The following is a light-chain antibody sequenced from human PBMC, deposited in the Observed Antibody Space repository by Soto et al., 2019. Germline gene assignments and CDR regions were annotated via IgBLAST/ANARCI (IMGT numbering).Light chain of an antibody. J-gene: IGKJ1*01. Sequence: EVVLTQSPGTLSLSPGERATLSCRASQSVSSSYLAWYQQKSGQAPRLLIYGASSRATGIPDRFSASGSGTDFTLTISRLEPEDFAVYYCQQYGDSLWTFGQGTKVAIK. V-gene: IGKV3-20*01. CDR3: QQYGDSLWT. CDR2: GAS. CDR1: QSVSSSY.